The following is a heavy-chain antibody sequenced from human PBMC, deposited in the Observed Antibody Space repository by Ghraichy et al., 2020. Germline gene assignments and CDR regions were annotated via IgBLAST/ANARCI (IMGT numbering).Heavy chain of an antibody. CDR1: GFTFSSYA. D-gene: IGHD5-18*01. J-gene: IGHJ4*02. CDR2: ISGSGGST. V-gene: IGHV3-23*01. CDR3: AKYFWGGIQLWLFPFDY. Sequence: GEPLNISCAASGFTFSSYAMSWVRQAPGKGLEWVSAISGSGGSTYYADSVKGRFTISRDNSKNTLYLQMNSPRAEDTAVYYCAKYFWGGIQLWLFPFDYWGQGTLVTVSS.